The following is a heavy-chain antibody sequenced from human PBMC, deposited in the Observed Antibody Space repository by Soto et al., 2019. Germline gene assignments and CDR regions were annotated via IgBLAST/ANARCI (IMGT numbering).Heavy chain of an antibody. CDR1: GYTFTSYG. Sequence: ASVKVSCKASGYTFTSYGISWVRQAPGQGLEWMGWISAYNGNTNYAQKLQGRVTMTTDTSTSTAYMELRSLRSDDTAVYYCATDLVVVVPAAPWNYHYGMDVWGQGTTFTVSS. V-gene: IGHV1-18*01. CDR2: ISAYNGNT. D-gene: IGHD2-2*01. CDR3: ATDLVVVVPAAPWNYHYGMDV. J-gene: IGHJ6*02.